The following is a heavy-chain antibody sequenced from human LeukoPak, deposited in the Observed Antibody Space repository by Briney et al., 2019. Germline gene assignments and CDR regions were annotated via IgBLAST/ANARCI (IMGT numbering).Heavy chain of an antibody. D-gene: IGHD5-18*01. J-gene: IGHJ4*02. CDR3: ARTLLGTAVPD. V-gene: IGHV1-2*02. CDR1: GYSFTAYF. CDR2: IDPNSGGT. Sequence: GASVKVSCKTSGYSFTAYFMHWVRLAPGQGLEWMGWIDPNSGGTNYAQKFQGRVTMTRDTSISTAYMELSSLMSDDTAIYYCARTLLGTAVPDWGQGTLVTVSS.